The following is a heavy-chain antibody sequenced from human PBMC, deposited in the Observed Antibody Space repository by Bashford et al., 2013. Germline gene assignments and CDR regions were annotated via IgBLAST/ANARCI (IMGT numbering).Heavy chain of an antibody. D-gene: IGHD4-11*01. CDR2: VYPGDSDT. CDR1: GYSFTSYW. Sequence: GESLKISCKGSGYSFTSYWIGWVRQMPGKGLEWMGIVYPGDSDTRYSPSFQGQVTISADKSISTAYLQWSSLRASDTAVYYCARVPGDYSNYGGWFDPWGQGTLVTVSS. CDR3: ARVPGDYSNYGGWFDP. J-gene: IGHJ5*02. V-gene: IGHV5-51*01.